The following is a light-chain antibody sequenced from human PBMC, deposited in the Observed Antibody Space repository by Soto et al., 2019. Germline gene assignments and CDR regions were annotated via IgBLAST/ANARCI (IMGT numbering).Light chain of an antibody. V-gene: IGLV2-14*01. J-gene: IGLJ1*01. CDR1: SSDVGGYDY. CDR3: SSYSISTAYL. CDR2: EVS. Sequence: SALAQPASVSGSPGQSITISCTGTSSDVGGYDYVSRYQLHPGKAPKLMVFEVSNRPSGVSYRFSGSKSGNTASLTISGLQAEDEADYFCSSYSISTAYLFGTGTKVTVL.